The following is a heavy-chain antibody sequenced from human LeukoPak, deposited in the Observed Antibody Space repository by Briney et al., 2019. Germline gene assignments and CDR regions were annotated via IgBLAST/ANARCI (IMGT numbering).Heavy chain of an antibody. D-gene: IGHD3-10*01. CDR2: IKQDGSEE. CDR1: GFTFSSYW. CDR3: ARDKSITMVRGVYNWFDP. Sequence: PGGSLRLSCAASGFTFSSYWMSWVRQAPGKGLEWVANIKQDGSEEYYVDSVKGRFTISRDNAKNSLYLQMNSLRAEDTAVYYCARDKSITMVRGVYNWFDPWGQGTLVTVSS. J-gene: IGHJ5*02. V-gene: IGHV3-7*01.